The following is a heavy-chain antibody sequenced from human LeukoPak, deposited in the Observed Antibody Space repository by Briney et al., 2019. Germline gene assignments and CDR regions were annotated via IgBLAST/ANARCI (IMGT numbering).Heavy chain of an antibody. CDR2: ICSSSSSYI. V-gene: IGHV3-21*01. Sequence: GGSLRLSCAATGFTFSSYSMNWVRQAPGKGLEWVSSICSSSSSYIYYADSVKGRFTISRDNAKNSLYLQMNSLRAEDTAVYYCARDSAEDSSSSRFDPWGQGTLVTVSS. CDR3: ARDSAEDSSSSRFDP. J-gene: IGHJ5*02. D-gene: IGHD6-6*01. CDR1: GFTFSSYS.